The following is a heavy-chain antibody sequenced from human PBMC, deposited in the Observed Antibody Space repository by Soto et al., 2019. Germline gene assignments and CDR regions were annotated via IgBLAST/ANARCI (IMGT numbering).Heavy chain of an antibody. CDR2: ISPYTGNT. Sequence: ASVKVSCKASGYTFTSHGISWVRQAPGQGLEWMGWISPYTGNTNYAQNLQGRVTMTTDTSTNTAYMELRSLRSDDTAVYYCARDRTAAGTVDYWGQGTLGTVSA. J-gene: IGHJ4*02. D-gene: IGHD6-13*01. CDR3: ARDRTAAGTVDY. V-gene: IGHV1-18*04. CDR1: GYTFTSHG.